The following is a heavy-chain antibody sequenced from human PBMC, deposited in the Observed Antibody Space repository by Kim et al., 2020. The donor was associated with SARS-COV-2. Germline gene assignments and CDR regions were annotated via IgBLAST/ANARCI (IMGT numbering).Heavy chain of an antibody. CDR1: GFTFSSYW. J-gene: IGHJ5*02. Sequence: GGSLRLSCAASGFTFSSYWMSWVRQAPGKGLEWVANIKQDRSEKYYVDSVKGRFTISRDNAKNSLYLQMNSLRAEDTAVYCCARGGRAGYDFWSGPGRRWFDPWGQGTLVTVSS. V-gene: IGHV3-7*03. CDR2: IKQDRSEK. CDR3: ARGGRAGYDFWSGPGRRWFDP. D-gene: IGHD3-3*01.